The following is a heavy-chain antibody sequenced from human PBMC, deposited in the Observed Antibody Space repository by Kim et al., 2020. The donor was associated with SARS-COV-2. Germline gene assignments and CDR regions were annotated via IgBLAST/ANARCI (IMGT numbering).Heavy chain of an antibody. D-gene: IGHD2-15*01. V-gene: IGHV3-43*01. Sequence: YSAESVVGRLTISRENSKNSLSLQMNSQRPEDTALYYCAQALRGAAVLEAWGQGTMVTVSS. CDR3: AQALRGAAVLEA. J-gene: IGHJ4*02.